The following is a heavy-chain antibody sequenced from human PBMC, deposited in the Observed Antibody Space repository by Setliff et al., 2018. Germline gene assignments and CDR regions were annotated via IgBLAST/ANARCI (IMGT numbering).Heavy chain of an antibody. J-gene: IGHJ4*02. CDR1: GGSFSGYY. CDR2: ISHSGST. V-gene: IGHV4-34*01. D-gene: IGHD5-12*01. Sequence: SETLSLTCAVYGGSFSGYYWSWIRQPPGKGLEWIGEISHSGSTSYNPSLKSRVTISVDTSKNQFSLKLSSVTAADTAVYYCARSEGRRDGYNWWGQGTLVTVSS. CDR3: ARSEGRRDGYNW.